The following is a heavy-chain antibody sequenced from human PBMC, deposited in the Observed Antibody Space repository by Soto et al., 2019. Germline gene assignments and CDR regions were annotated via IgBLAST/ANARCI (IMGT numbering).Heavy chain of an antibody. CDR3: ARSPSYCSRTSCYLVYDP. J-gene: IGHJ5*02. D-gene: IGHD2-2*01. V-gene: IGHV1-46*01. Sequence: ASVKVSCKPSGYTFTSYYSHWVRQAPGQGLEWMGRIIPSVGSTNYAQKFQGRVTITADESTSTAYMELSSLRSEDTAVYYCARSPSYCSRTSCYLVYDPWGQGTLVTVSS. CDR1: GYTFTSYY. CDR2: IIPSVGST.